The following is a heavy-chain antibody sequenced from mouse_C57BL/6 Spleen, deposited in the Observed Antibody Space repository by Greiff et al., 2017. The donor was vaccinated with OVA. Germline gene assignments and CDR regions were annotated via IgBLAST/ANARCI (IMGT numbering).Heavy chain of an antibody. CDR3: ARDYYGSSYKGYAMDY. V-gene: IGHV5-17*01. CDR2: ISSGSSTI. J-gene: IGHJ4*01. CDR1: GFTFSDYG. D-gene: IGHD1-1*01. Sequence: EVQGVESGGGLVKPGGSLKLSCAASGFTFSDYGMHWVRQAPEKGLEWVAYISSGSSTIYYADTVKGRFTISRDNAKNTLFLQMTSLRSEDMAMYYCARDYYGSSYKGYAMDYWGQGTSVTVSS.